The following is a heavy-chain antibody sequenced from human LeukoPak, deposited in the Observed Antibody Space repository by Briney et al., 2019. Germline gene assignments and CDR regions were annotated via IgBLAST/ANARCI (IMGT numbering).Heavy chain of an antibody. J-gene: IGHJ4*02. CDR3: AAMTTVTMYSYFFDS. D-gene: IGHD4-17*01. CDR2: AADSGST. CDR1: GDSMSDYF. Sequence: AETLSLTCTVSGDSMSDYFWTWIRQPPGKGLEWIGYAADSGSTNYNPSLKCRVTISVDSSTNHFSLRLTSVTAADTAIYYCAAMTTVTMYSYFFDSWGQGTLLTVSS. V-gene: IGHV4-59*01.